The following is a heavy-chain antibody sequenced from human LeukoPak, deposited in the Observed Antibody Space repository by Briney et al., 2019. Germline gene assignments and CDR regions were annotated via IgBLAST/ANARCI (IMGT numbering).Heavy chain of an antibody. CDR1: GYTFTGYY. Sequence: GASVKVSCKASGYTFTGYYMHWVRQAPGQGLEWMGWINPNSGGTNYAQKFQGRVTMTRDTSISTAYMELSRLRSDDTAVYYCVTQTTVVRGVVDYWGQGTLVTVSS. J-gene: IGHJ4*02. D-gene: IGHD4-23*01. CDR2: INPNSGGT. CDR3: VTQTTVVRGVVDY. V-gene: IGHV1-2*02.